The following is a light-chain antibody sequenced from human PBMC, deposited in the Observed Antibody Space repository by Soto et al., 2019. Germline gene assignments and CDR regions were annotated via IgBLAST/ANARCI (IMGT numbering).Light chain of an antibody. CDR3: QKYNSAPFT. Sequence: DIQMTQSPSSLSASVGDRVTITCRASQGISNYLAWYQQKPGKVPKLLIYAASTLQAGVPSRFSGSGSGTYFTLTISSLQPEDVATYYWQKYNSAPFTFGPGTKVDIK. CDR1: QGISNY. J-gene: IGKJ3*01. V-gene: IGKV1-27*01. CDR2: AAS.